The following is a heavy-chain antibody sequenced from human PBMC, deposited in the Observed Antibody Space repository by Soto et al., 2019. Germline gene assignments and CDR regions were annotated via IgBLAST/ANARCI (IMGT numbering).Heavy chain of an antibody. CDR3: ARAPEGCISTSCRSNWFDP. Sequence: QVQLVQSGAEVKKPGSSVKVSCKASGGTFSSYAISWVRQAPGQGLEWMGGIIPIFGTANYAQKFQGRVTITADESTSTAYMELSSLRSEDTAVYYCARAPEGCISTSCRSNWFDPWGQGTLVTVSS. CDR2: IIPIFGTA. D-gene: IGHD2-2*01. CDR1: GGTFSSYA. V-gene: IGHV1-69*12. J-gene: IGHJ5*02.